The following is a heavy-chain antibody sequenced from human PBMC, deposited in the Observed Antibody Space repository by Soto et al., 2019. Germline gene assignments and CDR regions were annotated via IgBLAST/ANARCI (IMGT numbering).Heavy chain of an antibody. Sequence: SLRLSCAASGFTFSTYAMSWVRQAPGKGLEWVSAITGSGGSTYYADSVKGRFTISRDNSKNTLYLQMNSLRAEDTAVYYCAKAKDSSGYYYGMDVWGQGTTVTVSS. J-gene: IGHJ6*02. CDR3: AKAKDSSGYYYGMDV. CDR2: ITGSGGST. V-gene: IGHV3-23*01. D-gene: IGHD3-22*01. CDR1: GFTFSTYA.